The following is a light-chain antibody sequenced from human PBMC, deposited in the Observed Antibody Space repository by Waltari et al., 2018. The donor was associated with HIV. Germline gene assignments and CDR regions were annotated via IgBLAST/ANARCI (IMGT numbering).Light chain of an antibody. CDR1: QSVRTS. J-gene: IGKJ1*01. Sequence: IQMTQSPSTLSASVGDRVTITCRASQSVRTSLAWYKQKHGRSPKLLIYKASTLETEVAPRFSGSGSETEFNLTISGWLSGDFATYYCHHYESETRTFGQGTTVELK. V-gene: IGKV1-5*03. CDR3: HHYESETRT. CDR2: KAS.